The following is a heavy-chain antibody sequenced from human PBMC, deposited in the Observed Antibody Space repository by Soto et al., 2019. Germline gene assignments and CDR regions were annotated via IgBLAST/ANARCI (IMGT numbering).Heavy chain of an antibody. Sequence: ESGPTVVKPTETLTLTCTFSGFSLPTSGVGVGWVRQSPGKAPEWLAFIYWDDDKRYSTSLKSRLTITKDTSKNQVVLTMANVGPADTATYYCAHRVLRAVFGLVTTTAIYFDFWGQGPPVVVSS. D-gene: IGHD3-3*01. V-gene: IGHV2-5*02. CDR2: IYWDDDK. CDR1: GFSLPTSGVG. J-gene: IGHJ4*02. CDR3: AHRVLRAVFGLVTTTAIYFDF.